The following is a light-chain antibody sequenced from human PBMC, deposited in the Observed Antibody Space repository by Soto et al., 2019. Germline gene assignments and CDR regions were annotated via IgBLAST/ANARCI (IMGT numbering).Light chain of an antibody. CDR2: EVT. CDR3: NSYTNSSAVV. V-gene: IGLV2-14*01. J-gene: IGLJ2*01. Sequence: QSVLTQPASVSGSPGQSITISCAGTRDDIGAYDSVSWYQQHPGNAPKLLVYEVTNRPSGVSDRFSGSKSGNTASLTISGLQTEDEADYYCNSYTNSSAVVFGGGTKVTVL. CDR1: RDDIGAYDS.